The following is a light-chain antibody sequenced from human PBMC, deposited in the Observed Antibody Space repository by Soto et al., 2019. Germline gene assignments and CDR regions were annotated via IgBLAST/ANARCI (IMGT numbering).Light chain of an antibody. CDR3: QQSYSIPRT. Sequence: DIQMTQSPSSLSASVGDRITITCRASQTIGTYLSWYNQRPGKAPKLLIYAASTLQRGVPSRFSGSGSGTDFTLTLSSLQPEDFATYYCQQSYSIPRTFGPGTKVDIK. V-gene: IGKV1-39*01. CDR1: QTIGTY. CDR2: AAS. J-gene: IGKJ3*01.